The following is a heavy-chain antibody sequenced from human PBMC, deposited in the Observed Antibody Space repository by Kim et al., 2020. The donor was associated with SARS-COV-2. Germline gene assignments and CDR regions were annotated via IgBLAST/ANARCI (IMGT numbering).Heavy chain of an antibody. D-gene: IGHD6-13*01. CDR3: AREGLPAVGYGLDV. J-gene: IGHJ6*02. V-gene: IGHV3-33*01. CDR2: IWSNGNNK. Sequence: GGSLRLSCAASGFTFSTYGMHWVRQAPGKGLEWVSIIWSNGNNKYYEDSVKGRFTISRDNLKNTLYLQMNSLRAEDTAVYYCAREGLPAVGYGLDVWGQGTTVTVSS. CDR1: GFTFSTYG.